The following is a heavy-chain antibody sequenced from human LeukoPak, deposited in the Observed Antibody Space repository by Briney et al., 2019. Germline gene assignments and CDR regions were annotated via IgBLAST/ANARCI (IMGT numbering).Heavy chain of an antibody. J-gene: IGHJ4*02. CDR2: IKQDGSEE. V-gene: IGHV3-7*01. CDR3: ARDLPLPYCGGDCYSY. D-gene: IGHD2-21*02. CDR1: GFTFSTYW. Sequence: GGSLRLSCAASGFTFSTYWMSWVRQAPGKGLEWSANIKQDGSEEYYVDSVKGRFTVSRDNAKNSLYLQMNSLRADDTAVYYCARDLPLPYCGGDCYSYWGQGTLVTVSS.